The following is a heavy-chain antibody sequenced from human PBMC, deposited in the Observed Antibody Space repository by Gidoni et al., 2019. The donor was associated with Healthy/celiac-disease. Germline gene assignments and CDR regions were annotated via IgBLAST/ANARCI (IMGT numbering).Heavy chain of an antibody. D-gene: IGHD2-2*01. Sequence: EVQLVESGGGLVQPGGSLRLSCAASGFTFSSYSMNWVRQAPGKGLEWVSYISSSSSTIYYADSVKGRFTISRDNAKNSLYLQMNSLRDEDTAVYYCARDQFGQTGDIVVVPAAIRAFDIWGQGTMVTVSS. J-gene: IGHJ3*02. CDR3: ARDQFGQTGDIVVVPAAIRAFDI. CDR2: ISSSSSTI. V-gene: IGHV3-48*02. CDR1: GFTFSSYS.